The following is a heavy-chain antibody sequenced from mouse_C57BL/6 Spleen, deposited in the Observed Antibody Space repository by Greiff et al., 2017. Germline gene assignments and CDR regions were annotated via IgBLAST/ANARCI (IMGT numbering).Heavy chain of an antibody. J-gene: IGHJ4*01. Sequence: VKLVESGPGLVAPSQSLSITCTVSGFSLTSNALSWVRQPPGKGLEWLGVIWTGGGTNYNSALKSRLSLSKDNSKSQVFLKMNSLQTDDTARYYCARNYYCSSYEAMDYWGQGTSVTVSS. CDR1: GFSLTSNA. D-gene: IGHD1-1*01. CDR3: ARNYYCSSYEAMDY. CDR2: IWTGGGT. V-gene: IGHV2-9-1*01.